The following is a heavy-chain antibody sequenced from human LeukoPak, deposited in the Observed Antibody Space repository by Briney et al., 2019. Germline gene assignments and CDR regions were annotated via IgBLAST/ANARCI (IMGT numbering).Heavy chain of an antibody. Sequence: GGSLRLSCAASGFTFSSYWMSWVRQAPGKGLEWVANIKQDGSEKYYVDSVKGRFTISRDNAKDSLYLQMNSLRAEDTAVYYCARDHMVRGVIAYYYYGMDVWGQGTTVTVSS. CDR1: GFTFSSYW. CDR3: ARDHMVRGVIAYYYYGMDV. J-gene: IGHJ6*02. V-gene: IGHV3-7*01. D-gene: IGHD3-10*01. CDR2: IKQDGSEK.